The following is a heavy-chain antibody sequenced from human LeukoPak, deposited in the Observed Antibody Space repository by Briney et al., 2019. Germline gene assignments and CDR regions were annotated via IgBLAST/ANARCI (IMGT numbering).Heavy chain of an antibody. CDR1: GGSISSGDYY. J-gene: IGHJ3*02. CDR2: IYYSGST. D-gene: IGHD3-22*01. Sequence: PSETLSLTCTVSGGSISSGDYYWSWIRQPPGKGLEWIGYIYYSGSTYYNPSLKSRVTISVDTSKNQFSLKLSSVTAADTAVYYCARVRPLVGMIVPSAFDIWGQGTMVTVSS. CDR3: ARVRPLVGMIVPSAFDI. V-gene: IGHV4-30-4*01.